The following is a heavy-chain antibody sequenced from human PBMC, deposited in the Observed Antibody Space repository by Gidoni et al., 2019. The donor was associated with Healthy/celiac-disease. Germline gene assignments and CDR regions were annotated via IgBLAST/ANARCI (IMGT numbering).Heavy chain of an antibody. CDR2: IYYSGST. D-gene: IGHD3-22*01. V-gene: IGHV4-30-4*01. CDR1: GGSISSGDYY. Sequence: QVQLQESGPGLVKPSQTLSLTCTVSGGSISSGDYYWSWLRQPPGKGLEWIGYIYYSGSTYYNPSLKSRVTISVDTSKNQFSLKLSSVTAADTAVYYCARGSYDSSGYYFWAFDYWGQGTLVTVSS. CDR3: ARGSYDSSGYYFWAFDY. J-gene: IGHJ4*02.